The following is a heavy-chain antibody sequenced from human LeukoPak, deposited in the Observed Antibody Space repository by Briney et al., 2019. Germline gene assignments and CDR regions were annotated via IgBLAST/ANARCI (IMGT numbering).Heavy chain of an antibody. CDR1: GFTFWDYA. Sequence: GGSLRLSCTASGFTFWDYAMSWVRQAPGKGREGVGFIRSKAYGGTTEYAASVKGRFTISRDDSKSIAYLQMNSLKTEDTAVYYCTRVGSSGWYGGDYFDYWGQGTLVTVSS. CDR2: IRSKAYGGTT. D-gene: IGHD6-19*01. V-gene: IGHV3-49*04. CDR3: TRVGSSGWYGGDYFDY. J-gene: IGHJ4*02.